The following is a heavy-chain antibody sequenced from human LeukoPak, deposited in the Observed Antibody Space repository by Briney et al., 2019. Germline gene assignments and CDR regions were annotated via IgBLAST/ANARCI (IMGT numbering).Heavy chain of an antibody. Sequence: GRSLRLSCAASGFTFADYAMHWVRQAPGKGLEWVSGISWNSGSIGYADSVKGRFTISRDNAKNSLYLQMNSLRAEDTALYYCAKDIYYDILTRYPFDYWGQGTLVTVSS. J-gene: IGHJ4*02. CDR3: AKDIYYDILTRYPFDY. CDR1: GFTFADYA. D-gene: IGHD3-9*01. CDR2: ISWNSGSI. V-gene: IGHV3-9*01.